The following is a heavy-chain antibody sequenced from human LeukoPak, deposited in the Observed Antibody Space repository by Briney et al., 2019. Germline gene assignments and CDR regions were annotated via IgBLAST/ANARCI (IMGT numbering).Heavy chain of an antibody. D-gene: IGHD6-13*01. CDR2: INPSGGST. V-gene: IGHV1-46*01. CDR1: GYTFTSYY. J-gene: IGHJ6*03. Sequence: ASVKVSCKASGYTFTSYYMHWVRHAPGQGLEWMGIINPSGGSTSYAQKFQGRVTMTRDTSTSTVYMELSSLRSEDTAVYYCARGGGQQLVHHYYYYMDVWGKGTTITVSS. CDR3: ARGGGQQLVHHYYYYMDV.